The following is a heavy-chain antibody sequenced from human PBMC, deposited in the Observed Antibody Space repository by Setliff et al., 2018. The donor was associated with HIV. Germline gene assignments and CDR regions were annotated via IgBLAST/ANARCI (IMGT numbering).Heavy chain of an antibody. CDR2: INHSGRT. CDR1: GGSFSDYY. CDR3: ARGIGYCSTTSCQSYFDY. D-gene: IGHD2-2*01. V-gene: IGHV4-34*01. J-gene: IGHJ4*02. Sequence: SETLSLTCAVYGGSFSDYYWNWIRQSPGKGLEWIGEINHSGRTNYKPSLKSRVTISVDTSKNQFSLKVTSMTAADTAVYYCARGIGYCSTTSCQSYFDYWGQGTLVTVSS.